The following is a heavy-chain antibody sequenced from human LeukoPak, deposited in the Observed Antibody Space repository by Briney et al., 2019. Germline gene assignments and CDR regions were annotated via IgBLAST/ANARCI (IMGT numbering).Heavy chain of an antibody. CDR1: GYTFTGHY. CDR3: ARERSGILGYYYYGMDV. D-gene: IGHD3-10*01. CDR2: INPNSGGT. Sequence: GASVKVSCKASGYTFTGHYMHWVRQAPGQGLEWMGRINPNSGGTNYAQKLQGRVTMTRDTSISTVYMELSRLRSDDTAVYYCARERSGILGYYYYGMDVWGQGTTVTVSS. V-gene: IGHV1-2*06. J-gene: IGHJ6*02.